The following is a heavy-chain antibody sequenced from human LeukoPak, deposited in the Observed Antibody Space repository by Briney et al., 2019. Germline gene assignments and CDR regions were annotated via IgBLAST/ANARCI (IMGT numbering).Heavy chain of an antibody. V-gene: IGHV3-30*02. J-gene: IGHJ4*02. CDR2: IRYDGSNK. CDR1: GFTFSSYG. Sequence: GGSLRLSCAASGFTFSSYGMHWVRQAPGKGLEWVAFIRYDGSNKYYADSVKGRFTISRDNSKKTLYLQMNSLRAEDTALYYCAKEAAGTRIDYWGQGTLVTVSS. D-gene: IGHD6-13*01. CDR3: AKEAAGTRIDY.